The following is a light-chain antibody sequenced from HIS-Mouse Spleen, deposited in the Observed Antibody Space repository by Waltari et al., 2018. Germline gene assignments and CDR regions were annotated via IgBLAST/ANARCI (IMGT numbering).Light chain of an antibody. CDR2: DVS. CDR1: SSDVGGYNH. V-gene: IGLV2-14*03. J-gene: IGLJ3*02. Sequence: QSALTQPASVSGSPGQSITIPCTGTSSDVGGYNHVSWYQQHPGKAPKLMIYDVSNRPSGVSNRVSGSKSGNTASLTISGLQAEDEADYYCSSYTSSSTWVFGGGTKLTVL. CDR3: SSYTSSSTWV.